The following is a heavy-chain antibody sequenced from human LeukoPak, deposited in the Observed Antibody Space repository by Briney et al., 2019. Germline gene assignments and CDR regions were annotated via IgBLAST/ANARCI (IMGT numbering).Heavy chain of an antibody. V-gene: IGHV1-2*02. CDR1: GYIFIGYY. D-gene: IGHD1-1*01. Sequence: GASVKVSCKASGYIFIGYYMHWVRQAPGQGLEWMGWINPYSGDTNYAQKFQGRVTMTRDTSISTAHMELSRLISDDTAVYYCAKVAGTTPNHYYYYMDVWGRGTTVTVSS. CDR3: AKVAGTTPNHYYYYMDV. CDR2: INPYSGDT. J-gene: IGHJ6*03.